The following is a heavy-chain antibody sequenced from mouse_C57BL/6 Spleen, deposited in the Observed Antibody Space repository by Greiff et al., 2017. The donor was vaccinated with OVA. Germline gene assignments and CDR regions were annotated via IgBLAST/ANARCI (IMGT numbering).Heavy chain of an antibody. CDR1: GYAFTNYL. Sequence: QVQLQQSGAELVRPGTSVKVSCKASGYAFTNYLIEWVKQRPGQGLEWIGVINPGSGGTNYNEKFKGKATLTADKSSSTAYMQLSSLTSEDSAVYFCARSRLGRGYFDVWGTGTTVTVSS. V-gene: IGHV1-54*01. J-gene: IGHJ1*03. CDR2: INPGSGGT. D-gene: IGHD4-1*01. CDR3: ARSRLGRGYFDV.